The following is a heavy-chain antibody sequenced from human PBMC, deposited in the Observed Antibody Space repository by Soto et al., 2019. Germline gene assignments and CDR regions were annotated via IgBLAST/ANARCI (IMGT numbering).Heavy chain of an antibody. CDR1: GYTFTSYD. CDR2: MNPNSGNT. J-gene: IGHJ6*03. CDR3: ARGRVVAGFIIHYHYYYMDV. V-gene: IGHV1-8*01. D-gene: IGHD6-19*01. Sequence: ASVKVSCKASGYTFTSYDINWVRQATGQGLEWMGWMNPNSGNTGYAQKFQGRVTMTRNTSISTAYMELSSLRSEDTAVYYCARGRVVAGFIIHYHYYYMDVWGNGITVTVS.